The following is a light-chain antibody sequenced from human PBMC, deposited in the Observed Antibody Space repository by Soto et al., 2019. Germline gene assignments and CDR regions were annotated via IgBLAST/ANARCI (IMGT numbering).Light chain of an antibody. CDR2: AAS. CDR3: QQYYSYPWT. Sequence: AIRMTQSPSSLSASTGDIVTITCRASQGISSYLAWYQQKPGKAPKLLIYAASTLQSGVPSRFSGIGSGTDFTLTISCLQSEDFATDYCQQYYSYPWTFGQGTKVEIK. V-gene: IGKV1-8*01. CDR1: QGISSY. J-gene: IGKJ1*01.